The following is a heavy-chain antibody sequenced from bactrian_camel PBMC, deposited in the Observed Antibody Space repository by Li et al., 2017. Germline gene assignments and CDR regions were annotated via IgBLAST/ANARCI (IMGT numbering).Heavy chain of an antibody. D-gene: IGHD3*01. CDR3: AHESHDVVMVSTEPGNCEYNY. CDR2: IHRNGVST. CDR1: GFAISTYW. J-gene: IGHJ4*01. Sequence: HVQLVESGGGLVRPGGSLRLSCAASGFAISTYWMYWVRQAPGKGLEWIASIHRNGVSTFYADSVKGRFTISRDVAKSTAYLQLNSLKTEDTAMYYCAHESHDVVMVSTEPGNCEYNYWGQGTQVTVS. V-gene: IGHV3S1*01.